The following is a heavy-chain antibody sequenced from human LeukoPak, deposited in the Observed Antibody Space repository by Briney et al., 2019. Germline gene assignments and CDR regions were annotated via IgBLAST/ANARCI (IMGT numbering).Heavy chain of an antibody. Sequence: SETLSLTCAVYGGSLSGYYWSWISQPPGKGLEWIGEINHSGSTNYNPSLKSRVTISVDTSKNQFSLKLSSVTAADTAVYYCARRRSTSCYDGMDVWGQGTTVTVSS. CDR1: GGSLSGYY. CDR3: ARRRSTSCYDGMDV. CDR2: INHSGST. J-gene: IGHJ6*02. V-gene: IGHV4-34*01. D-gene: IGHD2-2*01.